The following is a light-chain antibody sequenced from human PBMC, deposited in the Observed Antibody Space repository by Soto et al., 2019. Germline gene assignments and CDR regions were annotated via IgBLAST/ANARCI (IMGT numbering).Light chain of an antibody. CDR2: DVS. J-gene: IGLJ1*01. CDR1: SSDVGGYNY. Sequence: QSALTQPASVSGSPGQSITISRTGTSSDVGGYNYVSWYQQHPGKAPKLMIYDVSNRPSGVSNRFSGSKSGNTASLTISGLQAEDEADYYCSSYTSSRVFGTGTKVTVL. CDR3: SSYTSSRV. V-gene: IGLV2-14*01.